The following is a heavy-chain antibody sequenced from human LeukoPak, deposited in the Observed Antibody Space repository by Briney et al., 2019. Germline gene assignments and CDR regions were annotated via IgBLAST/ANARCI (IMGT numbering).Heavy chain of an antibody. J-gene: IGHJ4*02. CDR3: ARDSYIYYDSSGYYGYYFDY. D-gene: IGHD3-22*01. Sequence: KPGGSLRLSCAASGFTFSDYYMSWIRQAPGKGLEWVSYISSSGSTIYYADSVKGRFTISRDNAKNSLYLQMNSLRAEDTAVYYCARDSYIYYDSSGYYGYYFDYWGQGTLVTVSS. V-gene: IGHV3-11*04. CDR1: GFTFSDYY. CDR2: ISSSGSTI.